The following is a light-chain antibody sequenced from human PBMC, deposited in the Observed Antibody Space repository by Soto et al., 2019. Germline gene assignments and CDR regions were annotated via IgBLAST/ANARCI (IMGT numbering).Light chain of an antibody. CDR1: SSDVGGYNY. CDR3: SSFTRSSTLLYV. J-gene: IGLJ1*01. CDR2: DVS. Sequence: QPVLTQPASVSGSPGQSITISCTGTSSDVGGYNYVSWYQQHPGKAPKLMIHDVSNRPSGVSNRFSGSKSGNTASLTISGLQAEDEADYYCSSFTRSSTLLYVFGTGTKLTVL. V-gene: IGLV2-14*01.